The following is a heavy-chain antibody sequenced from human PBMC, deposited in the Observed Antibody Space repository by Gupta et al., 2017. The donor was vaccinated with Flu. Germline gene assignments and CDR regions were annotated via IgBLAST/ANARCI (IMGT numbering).Heavy chain of an antibody. Sequence: EVQLVQSGAEVKTPGESLMISCKGSGYSFTSYYLGWVRQMPGKGLEWMGSIYPGDSETKYRPSVQGQVTMSVEKSIRTAYLQWSSLKDSDTAMYYCARSTLGFCTTTSCFLDYCGQVTLVTVSS. CDR2: IYPGDSET. CDR3: ARSTLGFCTTTSCFLDY. D-gene: IGHD2-2*01. CDR1: GYSFTSYY. J-gene: IGHJ4*02. V-gene: IGHV5-51*03.